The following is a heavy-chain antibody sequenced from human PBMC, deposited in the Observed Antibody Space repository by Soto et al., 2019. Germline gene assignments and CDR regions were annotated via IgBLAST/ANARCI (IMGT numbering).Heavy chain of an antibody. V-gene: IGHV1-69*13. CDR1: GGTFSSYA. D-gene: IGHD6-6*01. CDR2: IIPIFGTA. Sequence: SVKVSCKASGGTFSSYAISWVRQAPGQGLEWMGGIIPIFGTANYAQKFQGRVTITADESTSTAYMELSSLRSEDTAVYYCEAARPAGSYYYGMDVWGQGTTVTVS. J-gene: IGHJ6*02. CDR3: EAARPAGSYYYGMDV.